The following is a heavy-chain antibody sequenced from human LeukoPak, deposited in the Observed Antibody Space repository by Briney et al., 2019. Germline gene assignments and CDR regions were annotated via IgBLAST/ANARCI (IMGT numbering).Heavy chain of an antibody. CDR1: GGSISSSNYY. CDR2: IYYTGST. CDR3: ARLKYSYGYFDY. V-gene: IGHV4-39*01. D-gene: IGHD5-18*01. J-gene: IGHJ4*02. Sequence: SETLSLTCTVSGGSISSSNYYWGWIRQPPGKGLEWIGSIYYTGSTYDNPSLKSRVTMSVDTSKKQFSLKVTSVTAADTAVYYCARLKYSYGYFDYWGQGTLVTVSS.